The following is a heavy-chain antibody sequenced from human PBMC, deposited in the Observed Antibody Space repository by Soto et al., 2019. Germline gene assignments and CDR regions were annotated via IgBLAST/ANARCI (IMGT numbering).Heavy chain of an antibody. J-gene: IGHJ4*02. V-gene: IGHV4-31*03. CDR2: IYYSGST. Sequence: PSETLSLTCTVSGGSISSGGYYWSWIRQHPGKGLEWIGYIYYSGSTYYNPSLKSRVTISRDTSKNQFSLNLSSVTAADTAVYYCARAVYGSGSFYNQFDYWGQGTQVTVS. CDR3: ARAVYGSGSFYNQFDY. CDR1: GGSISSGGYY. D-gene: IGHD3-10*01.